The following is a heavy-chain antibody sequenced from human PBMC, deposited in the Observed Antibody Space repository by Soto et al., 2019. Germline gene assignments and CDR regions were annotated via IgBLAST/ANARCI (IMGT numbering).Heavy chain of an antibody. D-gene: IGHD3-22*01. Sequence: ASVKVSCKASGGTFSSYAISWVRQAPGQGLEWMGGIIPIFGTANYAQKFQGRVTITADESTSTAYMELSSLRSEDTAVYYCARESDHGINSYDSSGYYILDYWGQGTLVTVSS. CDR2: IIPIFGTA. CDR1: GGTFSSYA. CDR3: ARESDHGINSYDSSGYYILDY. J-gene: IGHJ4*02. V-gene: IGHV1-69*13.